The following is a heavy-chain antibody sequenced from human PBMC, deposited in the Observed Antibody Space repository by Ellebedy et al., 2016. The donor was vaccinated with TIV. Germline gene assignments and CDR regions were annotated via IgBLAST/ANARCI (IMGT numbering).Heavy chain of an antibody. CDR2: IDMTGRLT. CDR1: GFTFSRFA. CDR3: TKYGYPADYGMEV. V-gene: IGHV3-23*05. J-gene: IGHJ6*02. Sequence: GGSLRLXXAASGFTFSRFAMSWVRQAPGKGLEWVSGIDMTGRLTYYIDSVKGRFTISRDKSKNTLYLQMNSLRVEDTAVYFCTKYGYPADYGMEVWGHGTTVTVSS. D-gene: IGHD6-25*01.